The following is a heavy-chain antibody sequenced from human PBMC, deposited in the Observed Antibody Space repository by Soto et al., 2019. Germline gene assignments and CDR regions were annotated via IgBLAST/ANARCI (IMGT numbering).Heavy chain of an antibody. CDR2: TYYRSKWYN. J-gene: IGHJ6*03. Sequence: SQTLSLTCAISGDSVSSNSAAWNWIRQSPSRGLEWLGRTYYRSKWYNDYAVSVKSRITINPDTSKNQFSLQLNSVTPEDTAVYYCARDLLWFGELLSAHYYMAVWGKGTTVTVSS. CDR1: GDSVSSNSAA. D-gene: IGHD3-10*01. CDR3: ARDLLWFGELLSAHYYMAV. V-gene: IGHV6-1*01.